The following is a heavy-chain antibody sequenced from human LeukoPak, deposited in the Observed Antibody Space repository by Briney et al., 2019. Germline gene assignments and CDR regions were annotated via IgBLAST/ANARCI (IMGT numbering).Heavy chain of an antibody. CDR1: GYTFTSYG. D-gene: IGHD5-12*01. Sequence: ASVKVSCKASGYTFTSYGISWVQQAPGQGLEWMGWISAYNGNTNYAQKLQGRVTMTTDTSTSTAYMELRSLRSDDTAVYYCARDGPRGYDVGSIDYWGQGTLVTVSS. V-gene: IGHV1-18*01. CDR2: ISAYNGNT. J-gene: IGHJ4*02. CDR3: ARDGPRGYDVGSIDY.